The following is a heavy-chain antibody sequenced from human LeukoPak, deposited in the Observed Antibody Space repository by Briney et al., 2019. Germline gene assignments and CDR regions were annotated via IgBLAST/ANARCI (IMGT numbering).Heavy chain of an antibody. CDR1: GFAFSNNW. Sequence: YPGGCLRLSCAASGFAFSNNWMHWVRQAPGKGLLWVSRINGDGSSSSYADSVKARVTISRDNAKNTLYLQMNSLRAEDTALYYCAREEPNCGSDCHEHWGQGTLVTVSS. CDR2: INGDGSSS. CDR3: AREEPNCGSDCHEH. V-gene: IGHV3-74*01. D-gene: IGHD2-21*02. J-gene: IGHJ4*02.